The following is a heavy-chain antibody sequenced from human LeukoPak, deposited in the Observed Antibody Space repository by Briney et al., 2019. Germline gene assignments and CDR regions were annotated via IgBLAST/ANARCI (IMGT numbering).Heavy chain of an antibody. CDR2: ISAYNGNT. J-gene: IGHJ5*02. V-gene: IGHV1-18*01. CDR1: GYTFTSYG. Sequence: ASVKVSCKASGYTFTSYGISWVRQAPGQGPEWMGWISAYNGNTNYAQKLQGRVTMTTDTSTSTAYMELRSLRSDDTAVYYCARSDCDENWFDPWGQGTLVTVSS. D-gene: IGHD2-21*01. CDR3: ARSDCDENWFDP.